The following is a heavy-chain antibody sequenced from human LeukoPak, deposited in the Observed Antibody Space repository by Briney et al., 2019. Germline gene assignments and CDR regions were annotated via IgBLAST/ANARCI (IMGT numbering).Heavy chain of an antibody. D-gene: IGHD7-27*01. V-gene: IGHV3-21*01. CDR2: ISSSSSYI. CDR3: ARDHELGISGLFDY. CDR1: GFTFSSYS. J-gene: IGHJ4*02. Sequence: GGSLRLSCAASGFTFSSYSMNWVRQAPGKTLEWVSSISSSSSYIYYADSVKGRFTISRDNAKNSLYLQMNSLRAEDTAVYYCARDHELGISGLFDYWGQGTLVTVSS.